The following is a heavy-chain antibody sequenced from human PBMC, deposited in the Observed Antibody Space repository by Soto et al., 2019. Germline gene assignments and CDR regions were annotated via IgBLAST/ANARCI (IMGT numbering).Heavy chain of an antibody. D-gene: IGHD2-2*01. V-gene: IGHV3-74*02. J-gene: IGHJ6*02. CDR1: GFIFTDYS. CDR3: ARDLSSCSSARCYSFYYGMDV. Sequence: VQLVESGGGLVEPGGSLRLSCAASGFIFTDYSMTWIRQAPGKGLEWVSHINSDGSRTSYADSVKGRFTISRDNAKNTLYLQMNSLRAEDTAVYYCARDLSSCSSARCYSFYYGMDVWGQGTTVTVSS. CDR2: INSDGSRT.